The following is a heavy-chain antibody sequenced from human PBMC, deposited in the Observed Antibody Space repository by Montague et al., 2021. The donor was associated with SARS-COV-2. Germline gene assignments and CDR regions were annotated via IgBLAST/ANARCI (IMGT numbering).Heavy chain of an antibody. D-gene: IGHD1-1*01. CDR3: ARVRLTGTTAPYFDY. CDR1: GDSIRSYY. V-gene: IGHV4-59*01. J-gene: IGHJ4*02. Sequence: SETLSLTCTVSGDSIRSYYWSWIRQPPGKGLEWIGNIYYSGITNYNPSLKSRVTTSIDTSKNQFSLRLSSVTAADTAVYYCARVRLTGTTAPYFDYWGQVTLVTVSS. CDR2: IYYSGIT.